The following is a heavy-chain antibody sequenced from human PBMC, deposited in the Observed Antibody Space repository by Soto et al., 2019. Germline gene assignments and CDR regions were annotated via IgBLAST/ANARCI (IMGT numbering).Heavy chain of an antibody. D-gene: IGHD5-18*01. Sequence: SETLSLTCAVYGGSFSGYYWSWIRQPPGKGLEWIGEINHSGSTNYNPSLKSRVTISVDTSKNQFSLKLSSVTAADTAVYYCARADTAMVDIDYWGQGILVTVSS. J-gene: IGHJ4*02. CDR2: INHSGST. CDR1: GGSFSGYY. CDR3: ARADTAMVDIDY. V-gene: IGHV4-34*01.